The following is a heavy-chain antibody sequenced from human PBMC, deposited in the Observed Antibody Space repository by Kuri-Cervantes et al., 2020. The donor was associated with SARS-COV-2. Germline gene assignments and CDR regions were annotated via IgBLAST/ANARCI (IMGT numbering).Heavy chain of an antibody. CDR3: AREGVVGATTYYYYGMDV. D-gene: IGHD1-26*01. CDR2: IWYDGSNK. V-gene: IGHV3-33*01. CDR1: GVTFSSYG. Sequence: GGSLRLSCAASGVTFSSYGMHWVRQAPGKGLEWVAVIWYDGSNKYYADSVKGRFTISRDNSKNTLYLQMNSLRAEDTAVYYCAREGVVGATTYYYYGMDVWGQGTTVTVSS. J-gene: IGHJ6*02.